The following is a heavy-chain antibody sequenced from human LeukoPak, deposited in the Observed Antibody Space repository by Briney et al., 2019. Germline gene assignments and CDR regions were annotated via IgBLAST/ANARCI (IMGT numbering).Heavy chain of an antibody. V-gene: IGHV4-59*08. Sequence: PSETLSLTCTVSGGSISSYYWSWIRQPTGNGLEWIGYIYYSGSTNYNPSLKSRVTISVDTSKNQFSLKLSSVTAADTAVYYCARHREPYGMVWGQGTLVTVSS. CDR1: GGSISSYY. CDR2: IYYSGST. D-gene: IGHD1-26*01. CDR3: ARHREPYGMV. J-gene: IGHJ4*02.